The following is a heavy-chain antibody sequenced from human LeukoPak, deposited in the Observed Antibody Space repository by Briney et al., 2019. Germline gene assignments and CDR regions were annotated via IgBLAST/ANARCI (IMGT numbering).Heavy chain of an antibody. J-gene: IGHJ4*02. CDR1: GGSISSYY. CDR3: ARFDWGN. Sequence: SETLSLTCTVSGGSISSYYWSWIRQPPGKGLEWIGEINHSGSTNYNPSLKSRVTISVDTSKNQFSLKLSSVTAADTAVYYCARFDWGNWGQGTLVTVSS. CDR2: INHSGST. D-gene: IGHD7-27*01. V-gene: IGHV4-34*01.